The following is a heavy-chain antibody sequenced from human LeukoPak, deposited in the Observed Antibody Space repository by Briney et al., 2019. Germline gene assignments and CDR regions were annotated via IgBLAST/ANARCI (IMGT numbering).Heavy chain of an antibody. V-gene: IGHV3-48*01. Sequence: GGSLRLSCAASGFTFNTYSMNWVRQAPGKGLEWVSYITSSSSSIYYADSVKGRFTISRDNAKNSLYLQMNSLRAEDTAVYYCARDNMGFDYWGQGTLVTVSS. J-gene: IGHJ4*02. CDR1: GFTFNTYS. CDR3: ARDNMGFDY. CDR2: ITSSSSSI. D-gene: IGHD2/OR15-2a*01.